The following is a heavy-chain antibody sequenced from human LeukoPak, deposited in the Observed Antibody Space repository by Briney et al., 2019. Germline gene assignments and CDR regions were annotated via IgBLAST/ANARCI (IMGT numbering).Heavy chain of an antibody. CDR1: GGSISSGGYY. V-gene: IGHV4-30-2*01. CDR3: ARDNDCSNAGVVWFDP. D-gene: IGHD4-11*01. J-gene: IGHJ5*02. CDR2: IYHSGST. Sequence: SQTLSLTCTVSGGSISSGGYYWSWIRQPPGRGLEWIGYIYHSGSTYYNPSLKSRVTISVDRSKNQFSLKLSSVTAADTAVYYCARDNDCSNAGVVWFDPWGQGTLVTVSS.